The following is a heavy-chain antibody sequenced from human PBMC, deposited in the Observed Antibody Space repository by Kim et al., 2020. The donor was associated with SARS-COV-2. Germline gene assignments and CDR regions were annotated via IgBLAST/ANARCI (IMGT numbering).Heavy chain of an antibody. CDR3: ARGIQVGY. CDR2: TT. Sequence: TTTYPPSLNRRVTMSVDSSKNQVSLKLSSVTAADTAVYYCARGIQVGYWGQGTLVTVSS. J-gene: IGHJ4*02. V-gene: IGHV4-59*09.